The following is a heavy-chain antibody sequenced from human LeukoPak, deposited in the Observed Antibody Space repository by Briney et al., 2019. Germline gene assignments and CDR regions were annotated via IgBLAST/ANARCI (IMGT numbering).Heavy chain of an antibody. D-gene: IGHD3-10*01. V-gene: IGHV1-2*06. CDR3: ARFYYGSGNYRKFDY. CDR2: INPNSGGT. Sequence: ASVKVSCKASGYTFTGYYMHWVRQAPGQGLEWMGRINPNSGGTNYAQKFQGRVTMTRDTSTSTVYIELSSLEPEDTAVYYCARFYYGSGNYRKFDYWGQGTLVTVSS. CDR1: GYTFTGYY. J-gene: IGHJ4*02.